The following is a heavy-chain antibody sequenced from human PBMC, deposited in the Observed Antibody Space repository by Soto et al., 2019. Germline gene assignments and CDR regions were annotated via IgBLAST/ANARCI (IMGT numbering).Heavy chain of an antibody. CDR1: GGSGSSSSYY. CDR3: GRLEGLATISYYFDY. CDR2: VYYSGST. D-gene: IGHD3-9*01. V-gene: IGHV4-39*01. J-gene: IGHJ4*02. Sequence: SETLSLTSPVSGGSGSSSSYYWGWVHQPPGKGLEWIGSVYYSGSTYYNPSLESRVTISVDKSKNQFSLKLMSLSAADTAVYYCGRLEGLATISYYFDYWGQGALVTVSS.